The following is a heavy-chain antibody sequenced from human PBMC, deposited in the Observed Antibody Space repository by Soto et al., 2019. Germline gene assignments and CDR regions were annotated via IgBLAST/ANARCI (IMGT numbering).Heavy chain of an antibody. CDR3: ASPYYGGNSPHYYHYGMDV. CDR1: GYSFTSYW. Sequence: GESLKISCKGSGYSFTSYWISWVRQIPWKGLEWMGRIDPSDSYTNYSPSFQGHVTISADKSISTAYLQWSSLKASDTAMYYWASPYYGGNSPHYYHYGMDVWGQGTTVTVS. J-gene: IGHJ6*02. D-gene: IGHD4-17*01. CDR2: IDPSDSYT. V-gene: IGHV5-10-1*01.